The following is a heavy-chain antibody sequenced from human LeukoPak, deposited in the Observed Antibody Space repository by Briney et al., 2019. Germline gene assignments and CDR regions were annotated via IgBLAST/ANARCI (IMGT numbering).Heavy chain of an antibody. J-gene: IGHJ4*02. D-gene: IGHD6-19*01. CDR1: GFTFSSYG. Sequence: GGSLRLSCAASGFTFSSYGMHWVRQAPGKGLEWVAVIWYDGSNKYYADSVKGRFTISRDNSKNTLYLQMNSLRAEDTAVYYCAKDHRGSGWSYFDYWGQGTLVTVSS. V-gene: IGHV3-33*06. CDR3: AKDHRGSGWSYFDY. CDR2: IWYDGSNK.